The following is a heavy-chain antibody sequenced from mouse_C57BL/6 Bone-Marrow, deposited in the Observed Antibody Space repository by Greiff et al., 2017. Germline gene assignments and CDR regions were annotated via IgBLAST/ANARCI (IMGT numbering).Heavy chain of an antibody. D-gene: IGHD1-1*01. CDR1: GYTFTSYW. CDR3: ARDYYGSRGFAY. V-gene: IGHV1-61*01. J-gene: IGHJ3*01. CDR2: IYPSDSET. Sequence: QVQLKQSGAELVRPGSSVKLSCKASGYTFTSYWMDWVKQRPGQGLEWIGNIYPSDSETHYNQKFKDKATLTVDKSSSTAYMQLSSLTSEDSAVYYCARDYYGSRGFAYWGQGTLVTVSA.